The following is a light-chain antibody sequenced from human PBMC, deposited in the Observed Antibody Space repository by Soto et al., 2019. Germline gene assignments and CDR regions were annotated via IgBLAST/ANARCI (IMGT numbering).Light chain of an antibody. J-gene: IGKJ2*02. V-gene: IGKV1-39*01. CDR1: QSISTY. CDR3: QQSFSTPRT. Sequence: DIQMTQSPSSLSASVGDRVTITCRASQSISTYLNWYQQKVGKAPKLLIYAASSLQRGVLSRFSGSGSGTDFALTISSLQPEDFATYYCQQSFSTPRTFGQGTKLEIK. CDR2: AAS.